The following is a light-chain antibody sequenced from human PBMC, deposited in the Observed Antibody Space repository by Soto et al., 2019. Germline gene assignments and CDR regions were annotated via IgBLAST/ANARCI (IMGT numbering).Light chain of an antibody. J-gene: IGKJ1*01. CDR3: QQYESYSPWT. Sequence: DIQMTQSPSALSASVGDRATNTCRASQSISSWMAWSQQKPGQAPKPLIYDASTLQSGAPSRYSGSGSGTELTLTISNLQPDDFETYYCQQYESYSPWTFGQGTKVDIK. V-gene: IGKV1-5*01. CDR2: DAS. CDR1: QSISSW.